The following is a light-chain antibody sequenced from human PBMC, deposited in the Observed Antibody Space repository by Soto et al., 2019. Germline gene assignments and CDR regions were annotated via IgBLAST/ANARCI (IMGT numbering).Light chain of an antibody. CDR2: EVT. CDR3: YSFTGISTSLFV. V-gene: IGLV2-23*02. Sequence: LTQLAYAYGSPGQSITIYSNGTSSDIGTSNLVSWYQQYPGKAPKLIIYEVTKRPSGISYRFSGSKSGNTASLTISGLQPEDEATYYCYSFTGISTSLFVFGTG. J-gene: IGLJ1*01. CDR1: SSDIGTSNL.